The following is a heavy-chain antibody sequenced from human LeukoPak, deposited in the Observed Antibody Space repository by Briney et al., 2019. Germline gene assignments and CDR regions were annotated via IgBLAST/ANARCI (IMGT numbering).Heavy chain of an antibody. Sequence: GGSLRLSCAASGFTFSSYWMHWVRQAPGKGLVWVSHIKSDGSSTPSADSGKGRLTISRDNAENTLYLEMNSLRAEDTAIYYCGRDRCYTQDYWGQGTLVTVSS. CDR2: IKSDGSST. CDR1: GFTFSSYW. J-gene: IGHJ4*02. D-gene: IGHD2-15*01. V-gene: IGHV3-74*01. CDR3: GRDRCYTQDY.